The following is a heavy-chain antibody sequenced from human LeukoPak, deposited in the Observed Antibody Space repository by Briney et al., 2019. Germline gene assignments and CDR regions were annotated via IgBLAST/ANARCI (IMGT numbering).Heavy chain of an antibody. J-gene: IGHJ6*02. CDR3: AKDRYYGSGSYYTDYYYGMDV. Sequence: PGGSLRLSCAASGFTFSSYAMSWVRQAPGKGLEWVSAISGSGGSTYYADSVKGRFTISRDNSKNTLYPQMNSLRAEDTAVYYCAKDRYYGSGSYYTDYYYGMDVWGQGTTVTVSS. V-gene: IGHV3-23*01. CDR2: ISGSGGST. CDR1: GFTFSSYA. D-gene: IGHD3-10*01.